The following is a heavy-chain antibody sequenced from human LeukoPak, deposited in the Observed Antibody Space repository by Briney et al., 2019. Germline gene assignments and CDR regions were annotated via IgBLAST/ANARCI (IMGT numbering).Heavy chain of an antibody. Sequence: GGSLRLSCAASGFTFTSYAMSWVRRAPGKGLEWVSTISSSGGFTYYADSMKGRFTISRDNSRNTLYLQMNSLRAEDTAVYYCAKGGITAPPGTRYFDYWGQGILVTVSS. D-gene: IGHD6-13*01. V-gene: IGHV3-23*01. CDR2: ISSSGGFT. CDR3: AKGGITAPPGTRYFDY. CDR1: GFTFTSYA. J-gene: IGHJ4*02.